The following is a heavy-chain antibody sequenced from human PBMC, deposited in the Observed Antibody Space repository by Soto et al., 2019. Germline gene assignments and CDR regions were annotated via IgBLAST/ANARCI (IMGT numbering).Heavy chain of an antibody. V-gene: IGHV3-30-3*01. J-gene: IGHJ6*02. CDR2: ISYDGSNK. CDR3: AREKGDSSGYYPTYGMDV. D-gene: IGHD3-22*01. CDR1: GSTFSSYA. Sequence: QVQLVESGGGVVQPGRSLRLSCAASGSTFSSYAMHWVRQAPGKGLEWVAVISYDGSNKYYADSVKGRFTISRDNSKNTXXLQMNSLRAEDTAVYYCAREKGDSSGYYPTYGMDVWGQGTTVTVSS.